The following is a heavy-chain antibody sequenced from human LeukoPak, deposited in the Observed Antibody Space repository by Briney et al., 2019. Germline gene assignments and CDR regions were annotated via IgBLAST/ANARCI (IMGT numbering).Heavy chain of an antibody. CDR3: AKVGSGNDYY. J-gene: IGHJ4*02. CDR2: ISWNSGSI. V-gene: IGHV3-9*01. Sequence: GRSLRLSCAASGFTFDDYAMHWVRQAPGKGLEWVSGISWNSGSIGYADSVKGRFTISRDNAKNSLYLQMNSLRTEDTAVYYCAKVGSGNDYYWGQGTLVTVSS. D-gene: IGHD5-12*01. CDR1: GFTFDDYA.